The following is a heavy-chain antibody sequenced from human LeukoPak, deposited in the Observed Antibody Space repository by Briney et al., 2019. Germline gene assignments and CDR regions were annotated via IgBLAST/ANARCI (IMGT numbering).Heavy chain of an antibody. D-gene: IGHD3-22*01. CDR2: INHSGST. J-gene: IGHJ5*02. V-gene: IGHV4-34*01. CDR3: AREYYYDSSGYAEGA. Sequence: PSETLSLTCAVYGGSFSGYYWSWLRQPPGKGLEWIGEINHSGSTNYNPSLKSRVTISVDTSKNQFSLKLSSVTAADTAVYYCAREYYYDSSGYAEGAWGQGTLVTVSS. CDR1: GGSFSGYY.